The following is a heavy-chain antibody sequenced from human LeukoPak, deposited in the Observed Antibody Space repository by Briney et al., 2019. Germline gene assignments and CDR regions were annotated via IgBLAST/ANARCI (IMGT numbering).Heavy chain of an antibody. J-gene: IGHJ6*02. CDR3: ARVDHFSYSSSWYARDYYYGMDV. Sequence: SGTLSLACAVSGGSISSSNWWSWVRQPPGKGLEWIGEIYHSGSTNYNPSLKSRVTISVDKSKNQFSLKLSSVTAADTAVYYCARVDHFSYSSSWYARDYYYGMDVWGQGTTVTVSS. D-gene: IGHD6-13*01. CDR1: GGSISSSNW. V-gene: IGHV4-4*02. CDR2: IYHSGST.